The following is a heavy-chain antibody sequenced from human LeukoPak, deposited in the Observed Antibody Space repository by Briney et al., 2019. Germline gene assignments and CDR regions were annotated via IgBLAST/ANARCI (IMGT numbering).Heavy chain of an antibody. V-gene: IGHV3-48*03. CDR3: ARSPAGANYYLDV. CDR1: GFTFSSYE. J-gene: IGHJ3*01. D-gene: IGHD1-26*01. Sequence: GSLRLSCAASGFTFSSYEMNWVRQAPGKGLEWVSYISSSGSTMYYADSVKGRFTISRDNAKNSLSLQMNSLRAEDTAVYYCARSPAGANYYLDVWGQGTMVTVSS. CDR2: ISSSGSTM.